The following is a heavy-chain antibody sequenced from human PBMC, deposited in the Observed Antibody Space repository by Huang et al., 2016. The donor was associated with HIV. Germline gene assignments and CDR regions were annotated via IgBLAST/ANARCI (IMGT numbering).Heavy chain of an antibody. CDR2: IRNDGMKK. D-gene: IGHD3-22*01. V-gene: IGHV3-33*04. J-gene: IGHJ4*02. Sequence: VQLIESGGGVVQPGKSLRLSCATSGFILRNYGMHWVRQAPGKGLKVVAFIRNDGMKKKYADAVRGRFTVGRDNANNTLFLQMSSLRVDDTAVYYCARGDYYDSSGYHPGHFDYWGQGILVTVSS. CDR1: GFILRNYG. CDR3: ARGDYYDSSGYHPGHFDY.